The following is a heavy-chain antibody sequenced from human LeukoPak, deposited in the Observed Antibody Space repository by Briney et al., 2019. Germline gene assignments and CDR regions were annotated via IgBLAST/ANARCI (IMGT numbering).Heavy chain of an antibody. J-gene: IGHJ3*02. D-gene: IGHD6-19*01. CDR1: GYSFTSYW. CDR2: IYPGDSDT. V-gene: IGHV5-51*01. CDR3: ATRYSSGWYDTFDI. Sequence: NHGESLKISCKGSGYSFTSYWIGWVRQMPGKGLEWMGIIYPGDSDTRYSPSFQGQVTISADKSTNTAYLQWNSLKASDTAMYYCATRYSSGWYDTFDIWGQGTMVTVSS.